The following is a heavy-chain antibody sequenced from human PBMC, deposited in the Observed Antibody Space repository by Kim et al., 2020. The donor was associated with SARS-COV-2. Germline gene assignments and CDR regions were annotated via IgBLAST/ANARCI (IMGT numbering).Heavy chain of an antibody. Sequence: KGRFTISRDNSKNTLYLQMSSLRAEDTSVYYCVKGYYDFWSGYYPDAFDIWGQGTMVTVSS. CDR3: VKGYYDFWSGYYPDAFDI. V-gene: IGHV3-64D*06. D-gene: IGHD3-3*01. J-gene: IGHJ3*02.